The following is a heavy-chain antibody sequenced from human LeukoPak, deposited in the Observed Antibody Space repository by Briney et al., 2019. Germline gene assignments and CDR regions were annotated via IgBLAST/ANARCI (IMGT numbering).Heavy chain of an antibody. CDR3: ARGEILFDF. J-gene: IGHJ4*02. CDR2: IYTSGST. CDR1: GGSISSYY. Sequence: SETLSLTCTVSGGSISSYYWSWIRQPPGKGLEWIGYIYTSGSTIYNPSLKSRVTISVDMSKNQFSLKLSSVTAADTAVYYCARGEILFDFWGQGTLVTVSS. V-gene: IGHV4-4*09.